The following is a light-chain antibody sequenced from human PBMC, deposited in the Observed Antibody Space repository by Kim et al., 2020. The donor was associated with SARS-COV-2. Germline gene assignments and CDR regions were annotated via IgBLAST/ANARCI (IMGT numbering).Light chain of an antibody. Sequence: DIQLTQSPVFLSASVGDRVTITCRASQGISNHLAWYQQKPGKAPNLLIYDASTLQSGVPSRFSGSGSGTEFTLTITSLQPEDFASYYCQQLNSYSTFGQGTRLEIK. CDR2: DAS. CDR3: QQLNSYST. V-gene: IGKV1-9*01. CDR1: QGISNH. J-gene: IGKJ5*01.